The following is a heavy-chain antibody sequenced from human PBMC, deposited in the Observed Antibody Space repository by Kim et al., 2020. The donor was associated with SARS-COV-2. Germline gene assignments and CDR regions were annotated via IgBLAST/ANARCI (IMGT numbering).Heavy chain of an antibody. D-gene: IGHD3-10*01. CDR1: GFTLSTCA. J-gene: IGHJ4*02. CDR2: ITGSAGST. CDR3: AKAGSGSFMVFYY. V-gene: IGHV3-23*01. Sequence: GGSLRLSCAASGFTLSTCAMTWVRQAPGKGLEWVSSITGSAGSTFYADSVKGRFTISRDNSKNTLYLQMDSLRVEDTAIYYCAKAGSGSFMVFYYWGQGTLVTVSS.